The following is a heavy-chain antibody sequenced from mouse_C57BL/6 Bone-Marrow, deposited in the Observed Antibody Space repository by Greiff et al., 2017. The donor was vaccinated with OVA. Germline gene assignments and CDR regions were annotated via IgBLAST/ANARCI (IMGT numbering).Heavy chain of an antibody. CDR1: GYSFTGYY. D-gene: IGHD2-5*01. J-gene: IGHJ3*01. CDR3: ARAYYSNYLLAY. CDR2: INPSTGGT. Sequence: VQLQQPGPELVKPGASVKISCKASGYSFTGYYMNWVKQSPGKSLEWIGEINPSTGGTTYNQKFKAKATLTVDKSSSTAYMQLKSLTSEDSAVYYCARAYYSNYLLAYWGQGTLVTVSA. V-gene: IGHV1-42*01.